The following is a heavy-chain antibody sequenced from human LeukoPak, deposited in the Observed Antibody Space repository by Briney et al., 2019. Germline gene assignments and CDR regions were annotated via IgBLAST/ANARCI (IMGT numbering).Heavy chain of an antibody. CDR2: IRYDGSNK. J-gene: IGHJ4*02. CDR3: AKVPPTPVDY. CDR1: GFTFSSYG. V-gene: IGHV3-30*02. D-gene: IGHD4-17*01. Sequence: QPRGSLRLSCAASGFTFSSYGMHWVRQAPGKGLEWVAFIRYDGSNKYYADSVKGRFTISRDNSKNTLYLQMNSLRAEDTAVYYCAKVPPTPVDYWGQGTLVTVSS.